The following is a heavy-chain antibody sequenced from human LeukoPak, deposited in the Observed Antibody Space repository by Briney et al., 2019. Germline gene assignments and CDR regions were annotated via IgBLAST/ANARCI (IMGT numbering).Heavy chain of an antibody. Sequence: SETLSLTCTVSGGSISSSAYHWGWIRQPPGKGLEWIGSIHSSGSTYYNPSLKSRVTISVGTSKNQFSLKLSSVTAADTAVYYCARLRGYSYGPLGGWFDPWGQGTLATVSS. J-gene: IGHJ5*02. V-gene: IGHV4-39*07. CDR2: IHSSGST. CDR3: ARLRGYSYGPLGGWFDP. D-gene: IGHD5-18*01. CDR1: GGSISSSAYH.